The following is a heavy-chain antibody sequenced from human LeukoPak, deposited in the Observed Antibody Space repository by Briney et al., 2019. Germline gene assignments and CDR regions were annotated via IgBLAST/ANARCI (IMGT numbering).Heavy chain of an antibody. CDR2: IIPIFGTA. V-gene: IGHV1-69*05. D-gene: IGHD6-19*01. Sequence: ASVKVSCKASGYTFTSYAISWVRQAPGQGLEWMGRIIPIFGTANYAQKFQGRVTITTDESTSTAYMELSSLRSEDTAVYYCASSGQWLAWRDYWGQETLVTVSS. CDR1: GYTFTSYA. J-gene: IGHJ4*02. CDR3: ASSGQWLAWRDY.